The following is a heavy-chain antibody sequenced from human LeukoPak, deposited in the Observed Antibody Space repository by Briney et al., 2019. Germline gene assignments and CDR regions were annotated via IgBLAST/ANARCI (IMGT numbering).Heavy chain of an antibody. CDR2: IIPILGIA. CDR1: GFTFSSYA. CDR3: ASSYYDILTGYSTPSD. J-gene: IGHJ4*02. Sequence: PGGSLRLSCAASGFTFSSYAISWVRQAPGQGLEWMGRIIPILGIANYAQKFQGRVTITADKSTSTAYMELSSLRSEDTAVYYCASSYYDILTGYSTPSDWGQGTLVTVSS. V-gene: IGHV1-69*04. D-gene: IGHD3-9*01.